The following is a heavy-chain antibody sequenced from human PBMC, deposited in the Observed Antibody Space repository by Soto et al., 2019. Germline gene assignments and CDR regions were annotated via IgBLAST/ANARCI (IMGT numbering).Heavy chain of an antibody. CDR1: GGTFSSYA. CDR3: ASGAAEYYYYGMDV. Sequence: QVQLVQSGAEVKKPGSSVKVSCKASGGTFSSYAISWVRQAPGQGLEWMGGIIPIFGTADHAQKFQGRVTINADESTSTAYMELSSLRSEDTAVYYCASGAAEYYYYGMDVWGQGTTVTVSS. CDR2: IIPIFGTA. V-gene: IGHV1-69*12. J-gene: IGHJ6*02. D-gene: IGHD3-10*01.